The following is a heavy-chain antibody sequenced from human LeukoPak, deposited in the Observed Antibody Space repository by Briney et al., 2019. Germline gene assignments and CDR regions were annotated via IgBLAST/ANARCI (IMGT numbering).Heavy chain of an antibody. CDR1: GYSIRSGYY. CDR3: ARALSYCSSTSCYNNWFDP. V-gene: IGHV4-38-2*01. CDR2: IYHSGST. J-gene: IGHJ5*02. D-gene: IGHD2-2*02. Sequence: SETLSLTCAVSGYSIRSGYYWGWIRQPPGKGLEWIGSIYHSGSTYYNPSLKSRVTISVDTSKNQFSLKLSSVTAADTAVYYCARALSYCSSTSCYNNWFDPWGQGTLVTVSS.